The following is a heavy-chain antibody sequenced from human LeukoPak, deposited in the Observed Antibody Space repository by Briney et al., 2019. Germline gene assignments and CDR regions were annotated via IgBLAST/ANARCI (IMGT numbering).Heavy chain of an antibody. CDR2: IIPIFGTA. CDR1: GGTFNNYT. V-gene: IGHV1-69*06. D-gene: IGHD2-21*02. CDR3: ARTDCGGDCYSSRGWFDP. J-gene: IGHJ5*02. Sequence: SVKVSCKASGGTFNNYTISWVRQAPGQGLEWMGGIIPIFGTASYAQKFQGRVTITADKSTSTVYMDLSSLRSEDTAVYYCARTDCGGDCYSSRGWFDPWGQGTLVTVSS.